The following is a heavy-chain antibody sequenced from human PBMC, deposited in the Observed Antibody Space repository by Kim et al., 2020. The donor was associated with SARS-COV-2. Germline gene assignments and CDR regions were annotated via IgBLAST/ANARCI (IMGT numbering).Heavy chain of an antibody. Sequence: TSHTPPLRRRVTISVDNSSNQFSLGLRSVTAADTAVYYCARGAGSNWFDPWGQGILVTVSS. CDR2: T. CDR3: ARGAGSNWFDP. J-gene: IGHJ5*02. V-gene: IGHV4-4*02.